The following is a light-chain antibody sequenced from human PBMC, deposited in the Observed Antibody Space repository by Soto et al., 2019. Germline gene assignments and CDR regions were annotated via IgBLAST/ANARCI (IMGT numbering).Light chain of an antibody. CDR1: QGISNY. J-gene: IGKJ1*01. CDR3: QKYNIGPRT. Sequence: GARVTITCRASQGISNYLAWYQQKPGNAPKLLIYAASTLQSGVPSRFSGSGSGTHFTLTISSLQPEDVAIYYCQKYNIGPRTFGQGTKVEIK. CDR2: AAS. V-gene: IGKV1-27*01.